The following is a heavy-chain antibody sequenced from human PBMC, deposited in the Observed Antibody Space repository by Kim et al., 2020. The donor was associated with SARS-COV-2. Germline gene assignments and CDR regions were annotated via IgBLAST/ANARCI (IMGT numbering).Heavy chain of an antibody. CDR2: IWYDGSNK. V-gene: IGHV3-33*01. CDR3: ARDAKFISSWRIFGYYDSSGYFDY. D-gene: IGHD3-22*01. J-gene: IGHJ4*02. CDR1: GFTFSSYG. Sequence: GGSLRLSCAASGFTFSSYGMHWVRQAPGKGLEWVAVIWYDGSNKYYADSVKGRFTISRDNSKNTLYLQMNSLRAEDTAVYYCARDAKFISSWRIFGYYDSSGYFDYWGQGTLVTVSS.